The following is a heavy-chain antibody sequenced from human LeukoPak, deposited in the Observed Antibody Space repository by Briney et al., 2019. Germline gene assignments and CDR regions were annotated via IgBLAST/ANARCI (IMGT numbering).Heavy chain of an antibody. CDR2: INPSGGST. Sequence: ASVKVSCKASGYTFTSYYMHWVRQAPGQGPEWMGIINPSGGSTSYAQKFQGRVTMTRDMSTSTVYMELSSLRSEDTAVYYCARDPRGATPSSSYYYYMDVWGKGTTVTVSS. D-gene: IGHD1-26*01. CDR1: GYTFTSYY. CDR3: ARDPRGATPSSSYYYYMDV. J-gene: IGHJ6*03. V-gene: IGHV1-46*01.